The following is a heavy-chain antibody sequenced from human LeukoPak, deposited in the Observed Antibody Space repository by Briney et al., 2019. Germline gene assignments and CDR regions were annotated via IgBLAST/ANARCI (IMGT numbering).Heavy chain of an antibody. CDR3: ARDKVVVPAAPSSYGMDV. CDR1: GGTFSSYA. J-gene: IGHJ6*02. CDR2: IIPIFGTA. Sequence: SVTVSFKASGGTFSSYAISWVRQAPGQGLEWMGGIIPIFGTANYAQKFQGRVTITADESTSTAYMELSSLRSEDTAVYYCARDKVVVPAAPSSYGMDVWGQGTTVTVSS. V-gene: IGHV1-69*01. D-gene: IGHD2-2*01.